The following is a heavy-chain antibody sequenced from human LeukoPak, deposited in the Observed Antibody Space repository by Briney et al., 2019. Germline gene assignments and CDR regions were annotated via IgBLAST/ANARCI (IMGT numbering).Heavy chain of an antibody. D-gene: IGHD2-15*01. CDR3: AREIWWPPSGGSCYPY. V-gene: IGHV4-39*02. CDR2: IYYSGST. CDR1: GGSISSSSYY. Sequence: SETLSLTCTVSGGSISSSSYYWGWIRQPPGKGLEWIGSIYYSGSTYYNPSLKSRVTISVDTSKNQFSLKLSSVTAADTAVYYCAREIWWPPSGGSCYPYWGQGTLVTVSS. J-gene: IGHJ4*02.